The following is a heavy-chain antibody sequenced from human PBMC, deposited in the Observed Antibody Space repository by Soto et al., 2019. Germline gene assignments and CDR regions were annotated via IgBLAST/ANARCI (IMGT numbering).Heavy chain of an antibody. Sequence: QVQLQESGPGLVKPSETLSLTCTVSGGSISSYYWSWIRQPAGKGLEWIGRIYTSGSTNYNPSLKSRVTMSVDTSKNQFSLKLSSVTAADTAVYYCARDKAWFGDLGVGWYFDLWGRGTLVTVSS. CDR3: ARDKAWFGDLGVGWYFDL. V-gene: IGHV4-4*07. J-gene: IGHJ2*01. CDR2: IYTSGST. CDR1: GGSISSYY. D-gene: IGHD3-10*01.